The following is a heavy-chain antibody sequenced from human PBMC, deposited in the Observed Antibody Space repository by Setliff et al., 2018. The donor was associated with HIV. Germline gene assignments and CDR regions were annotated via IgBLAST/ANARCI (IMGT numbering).Heavy chain of an antibody. CDR1: GYSFTNNW. J-gene: IGHJ3*02. CDR3: ARHVGDTFDI. CDR2: THPEDSDT. V-gene: IGHV5-51*01. D-gene: IGHD3-16*01. Sequence: GESLKISCKGSGYSFTNNWIGWVRQMPGKGLEWMGITHPEDSDTRYNPSFQGQVTTSTNKSISTAYLQWNSLKASDTAMYYCARHVGDTFDIWGQGTMVTVSS.